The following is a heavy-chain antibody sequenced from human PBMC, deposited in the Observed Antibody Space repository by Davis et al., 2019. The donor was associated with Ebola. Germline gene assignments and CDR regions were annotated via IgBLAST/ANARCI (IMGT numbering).Heavy chain of an antibody. J-gene: IGHJ3*02. D-gene: IGHD2-15*01. CDR1: GDSVSSNSAA. CDR3: AREPYEVVVAATVRDAFDI. Sequence: PSETLSLTCAISGDSVSSNSAAWNWIRQSPSRGLEWLGRTYYRSKWYNDYAVSVKSRITINPDTSKNQFSLQLNSVTPEDTAVYYCAREPYEVVVAATVRDAFDIWGQGTMVTVSS. CDR2: TYYRSKWYN. V-gene: IGHV6-1*01.